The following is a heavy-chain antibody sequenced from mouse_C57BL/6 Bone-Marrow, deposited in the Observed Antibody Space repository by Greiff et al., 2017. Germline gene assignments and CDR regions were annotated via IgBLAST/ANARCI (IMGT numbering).Heavy chain of an antibody. V-gene: IGHV5-12*01. CDR2: ISNGGGST. Sequence: EVQLVESGGGLVQPGGSLKLSCAASGFTFSDYYLYWVRQTPEKRLEGVAYISNGGGSTYYPDTVKRRFTISRDKAQNTLYLQMTRLKSEDTAMYYCARGRQLGLFAYWGQGTLVTVSA. CDR1: GFTFSDYY. CDR3: ARGRQLGLFAY. D-gene: IGHD4-1*02. J-gene: IGHJ3*01.